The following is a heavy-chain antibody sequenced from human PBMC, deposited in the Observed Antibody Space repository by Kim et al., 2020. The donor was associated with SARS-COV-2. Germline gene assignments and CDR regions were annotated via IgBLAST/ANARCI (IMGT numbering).Heavy chain of an antibody. D-gene: IGHD5-18*01. CDR1: GFTFSNYA. CDR3: AKRVGYDYGYFDY. V-gene: IGHV3-23*01. CDR2: IRDSGAKT. J-gene: IGHJ4*02. Sequence: GGSLRLSCAASGFTFSNYAMSWVRQAPGKGLEWVSAIRDSGAKTYYADSAKGRFTISRDNSKNMVYLQMNSLRAEDTALYYCAKRVGYDYGYFDYWGQGTLVTVSS.